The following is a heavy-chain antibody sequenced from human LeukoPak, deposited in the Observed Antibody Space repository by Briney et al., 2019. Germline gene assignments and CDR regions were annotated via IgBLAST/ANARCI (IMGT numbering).Heavy chain of an antibody. V-gene: IGHV4-59*08. CDR2: IYYSGST. CDR1: GGSISSYY. Sequence: PSETLSLTCTVSGGSISSYYWSWVRQPPGKGLEWIGYIYYSGSTNYNPSLKSRVTISVDTSKNQFSLKLSSVTAADTAVYYCARLPDAFDIWGQGTMVTVSS. J-gene: IGHJ3*02. CDR3: ARLPDAFDI.